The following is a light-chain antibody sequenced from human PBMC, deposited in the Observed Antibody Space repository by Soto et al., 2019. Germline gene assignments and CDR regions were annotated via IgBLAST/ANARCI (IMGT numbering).Light chain of an antibody. CDR1: QNIINY. Sequence: DIQMTQSPSSLSASVGDRVTITCRASQNIINYLNWYQQKPGKAPQLLIYVASRLESGVPSRFGGSGSGTDFPRTISSLQPEDFATYYCQESYNAPITFGQGTRMEIK. J-gene: IGKJ5*01. CDR2: VAS. V-gene: IGKV1-39*01. CDR3: QESYNAPIT.